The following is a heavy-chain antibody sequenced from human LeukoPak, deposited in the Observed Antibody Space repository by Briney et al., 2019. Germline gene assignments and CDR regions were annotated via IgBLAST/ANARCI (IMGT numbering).Heavy chain of an antibody. J-gene: IGHJ5*02. D-gene: IGHD3-10*01. V-gene: IGHV4-59*08. CDR3: ARHSITMVRGVISDWFDP. CDR2: IYYSGST. Sequence: PSETLSLTCTVSGGSISSYYWSWIRQPPGKGLEWIGYIYYSGSTNYNPSLKSRVTISVDTSKNQFSLKLSSVTAADTAVYYCARHSITMVRGVISDWFDPWGQGTQVTVSS. CDR1: GGSISSYY.